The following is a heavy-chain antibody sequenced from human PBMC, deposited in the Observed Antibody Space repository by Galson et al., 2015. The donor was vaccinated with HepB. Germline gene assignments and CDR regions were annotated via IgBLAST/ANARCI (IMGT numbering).Heavy chain of an antibody. CDR3: ARMVGGARDY. V-gene: IGHV6-1*01. CDR2: TYYRSKWYN. D-gene: IGHD2-15*01. Sequence: CAISGDSVSSNSAAWNRIRQSPSRGLEWLGRTYYRSKWYNDYAVSVKGRITINPDTSKNQFSLQLSSVAPEDTAVYYCARMVGGARDYWGQGTLVTVSS. J-gene: IGHJ4*02. CDR1: GDSVSSNSAA.